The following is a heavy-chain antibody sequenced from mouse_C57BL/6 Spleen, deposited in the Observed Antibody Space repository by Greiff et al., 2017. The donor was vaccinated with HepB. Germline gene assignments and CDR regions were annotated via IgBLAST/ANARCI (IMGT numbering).Heavy chain of an antibody. V-gene: IGHV5-17*01. CDR3: ARFYSNYEAMDY. CDR2: ISSGSSTI. D-gene: IGHD2-5*01. CDR1: GFTFSDYR. Sequence: EVHLVESGGGLVKPGGSLKLSCAASGFTFSDYRMHWVRQAPEKGLEWVAYISSGSSTIYYADTVKGRFTISRDNAKNTLFLQMTSLRSEDTAMYYCARFYSNYEAMDYWGQGTSVTVSS. J-gene: IGHJ4*01.